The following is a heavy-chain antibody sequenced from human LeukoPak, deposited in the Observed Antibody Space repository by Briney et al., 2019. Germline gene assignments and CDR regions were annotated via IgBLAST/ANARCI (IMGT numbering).Heavy chain of an antibody. D-gene: IGHD4-11*01. CDR3: ARNLLAVTTAEDV. V-gene: IGHV3-30*03. J-gene: IGHJ6*04. CDR2: ISYDGSNK. Sequence: GGSLRLSCEASGFTFTMFGMNWVRQAPGKGLEWVAVISYDGSNKYYADSVKGRFTISRDNSKNTLYLQMNSLRAEDTAVYYCARNLLAVTTAEDVWGKGTTVTVSS. CDR1: GFTFTMFG.